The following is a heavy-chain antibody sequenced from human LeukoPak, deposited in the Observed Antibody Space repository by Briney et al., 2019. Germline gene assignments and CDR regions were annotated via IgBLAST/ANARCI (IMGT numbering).Heavy chain of an antibody. J-gene: IGHJ4*02. CDR1: GVTFSSYA. D-gene: IGHD3-22*01. Sequence: PGGSLRLSCAVSGVTFSSYAMSWVRQAPGKGLEWVSAISGSGGSTYYADSVKGRFTISRDNSKNTLYLQMNSLRAEDTAVYYCAKDQNPGYYDSSGYPSDYWGQGTLVTVSS. CDR2: ISGSGGST. V-gene: IGHV3-23*01. CDR3: AKDQNPGYYDSSGYPSDY.